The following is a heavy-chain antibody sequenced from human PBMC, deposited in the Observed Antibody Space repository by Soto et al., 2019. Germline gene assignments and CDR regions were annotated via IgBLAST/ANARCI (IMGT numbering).Heavy chain of an antibody. V-gene: IGHV4-39*01. J-gene: IGHJ4*02. CDR1: GDSITSINNY. CDR2: IYYDGST. Sequence: PSETLSLTCTVSGDSITSINNYWGWIRQPPGMGLEWIANIYYDGSTFYNPSLKSRVAMSIDTSKNQFSLNLTSVTATDTAVYYCTTVGIPGSRHMDFDCGAQGISVTV. D-gene: IGHD1-1*01. CDR3: TTVGIPGSRHMDFDC.